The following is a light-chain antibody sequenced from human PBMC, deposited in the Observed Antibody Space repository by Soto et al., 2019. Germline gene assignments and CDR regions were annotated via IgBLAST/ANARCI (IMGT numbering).Light chain of an antibody. CDR3: QSYDISLSGWV. CDR2: GNN. Sequence: QSVLTQPPSVSGAPGQRVTISCTGSSSNIGAGYDVHWYQQLPETAPKLLIYGNNNRPSGVPDRCSGSKSGTSAPLAITGLQAEDEADYYCQSYDISLSGWVFGGGTKLTVL. CDR1: SSNIGAGYD. J-gene: IGLJ3*02. V-gene: IGLV1-40*01.